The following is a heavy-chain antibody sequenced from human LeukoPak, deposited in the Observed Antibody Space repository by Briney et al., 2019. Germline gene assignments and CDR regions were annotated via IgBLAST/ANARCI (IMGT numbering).Heavy chain of an antibody. D-gene: IGHD1-1*01. Sequence: PSETLSLTCTVSGVSMSDYYWSWIRQPPGKGLEWIGCISDSGKTNYNPSLRSRVTISVDTSKNQFSLKLSSVTAADTAVYYRTRVGRSLHWKPDYWGQGTLVTVSS. CDR2: ISDSGKT. V-gene: IGHV4-59*01. CDR1: GVSMSDYY. J-gene: IGHJ4*02. CDR3: TRVGRSLHWKPDY.